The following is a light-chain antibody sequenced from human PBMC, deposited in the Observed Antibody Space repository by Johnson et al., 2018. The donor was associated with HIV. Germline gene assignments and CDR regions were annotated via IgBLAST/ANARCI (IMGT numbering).Light chain of an antibody. CDR3: GTWDNSLNVYV. Sequence: SVLTQPPSVSAAPGQKVTISCSGSSSNIGNNYVSWYQQIPGTAPKLLIYDNNKRPSGIPDRFSGSKSGTSATLDITGLQTGDEADYYCGTWDNSLNVYVFGTGTKVTVL. J-gene: IGLJ1*01. CDR1: SSNIGNNY. CDR2: DNN. V-gene: IGLV1-51*01.